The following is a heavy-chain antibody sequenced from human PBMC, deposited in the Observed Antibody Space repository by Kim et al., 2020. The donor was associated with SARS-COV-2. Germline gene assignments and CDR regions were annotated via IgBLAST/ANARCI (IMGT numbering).Heavy chain of an antibody. CDR3: ARDFFLAAAVPVYYGMDV. CDR2: IYSGGST. J-gene: IGHJ6*02. D-gene: IGHD6-13*01. V-gene: IGHV3-53*04. CDR1: GFTVSSNY. Sequence: GGSLRLSCAASGFTVSSNYMSWVRQAPGKGLEWVSVIYSGGSTYYADSVKGRFTISRHNSKNTLYLQMNSLRAEDTAVYYCARDFFLAAAVPVYYGMDVWGQGTTVTVSS.